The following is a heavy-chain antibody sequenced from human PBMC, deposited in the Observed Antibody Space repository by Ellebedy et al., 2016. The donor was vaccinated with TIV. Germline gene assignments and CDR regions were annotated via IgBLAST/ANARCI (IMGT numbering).Heavy chain of an antibody. CDR2: IVPMFGIA. CDR3: ARGHYNSSWYLVFDV. CDR1: GGTFNSYA. D-gene: IGHD6-13*01. J-gene: IGHJ3*01. V-gene: IGHV1-69*10. Sequence: SVKVSXKASGGTFNSYAINWVRQARQAPGQGLEWMGGIVPMFGIAQYAQKFQGRVTITADKSTNTAYMQLSSLRSEDTAVYYCARGHYNSSWYLVFDVWGQGTVVTVSS.